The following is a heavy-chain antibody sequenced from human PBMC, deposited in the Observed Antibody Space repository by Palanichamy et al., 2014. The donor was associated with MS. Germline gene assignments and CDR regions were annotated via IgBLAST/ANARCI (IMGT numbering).Heavy chain of an antibody. CDR3: ARDSSYIDY. CDR1: GFSFSTCG. V-gene: IGHV3-30*02. Sequence: QVRAGGGLGEGGGPSRGGPVRLSCAASGFSFSTCGMHWVRQAPGKGLEWVAFIRYDGSNKYYADSVKGRFTISRDNSRNTRYLQMSSLRAEDTAVYYCARDSSYIDYWGQGTLVTVSS. J-gene: IGHJ4*02. CDR2: IRYDGSNK.